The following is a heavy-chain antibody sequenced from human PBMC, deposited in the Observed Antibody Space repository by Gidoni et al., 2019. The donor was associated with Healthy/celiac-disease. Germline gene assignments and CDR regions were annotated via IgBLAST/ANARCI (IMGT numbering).Heavy chain of an antibody. CDR3: ARVQGSYGYRYYYYYMDV. D-gene: IGHD5-18*01. V-gene: IGHV4-30-4*01. Sequence: QVQLQESGPGLVKPSQPLSLTCTVSGASISSGAYYWRWIRQPPGKGLEWIGYIYYSGSTYYNPSLKSRVTISVDTSKNQFSLKLSSVTAADTAVYYCARVQGSYGYRYYYYYMDVWGKGTTVTVSS. CDR2: IYYSGST. J-gene: IGHJ6*03. CDR1: GASISSGAYY.